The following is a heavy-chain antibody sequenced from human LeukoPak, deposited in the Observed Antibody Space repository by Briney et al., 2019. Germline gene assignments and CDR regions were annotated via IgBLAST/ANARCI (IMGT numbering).Heavy chain of an antibody. CDR2: IYYSGST. CDR3: ASRRRGSSGDPEYSQH. CDR1: GGSISSGDNF. Sequence: PSETLSLTCSVSGGSISSGDNFWTWIRQPPGRGLEWIGHIYYSGSTYYNSSFKSRLTISVDTSKNQFSLKLTSVTVADTAVYYCASRRRGSSGDPEYSQHWGLGTLVTVSS. D-gene: IGHD6-13*01. J-gene: IGHJ1*01. V-gene: IGHV4-30-4*01.